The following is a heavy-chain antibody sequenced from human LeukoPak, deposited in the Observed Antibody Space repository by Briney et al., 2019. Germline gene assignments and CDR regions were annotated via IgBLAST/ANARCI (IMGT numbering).Heavy chain of an antibody. J-gene: IGHJ4*02. CDR1: GYSISSGYY. Sequence: PSETLSLTCTVSGYSISSGYYWGWIRQPPGKGLEWIGEINHSGSTNYNPSLKSRVTISADTSKNQFSLKLSSVTAADTAVYYCARGRRFIVAGRYYFDYWGQGTLVTVSS. CDR2: INHSGST. D-gene: IGHD6-19*01. CDR3: ARGRRFIVAGRYYFDY. V-gene: IGHV4-38-2*02.